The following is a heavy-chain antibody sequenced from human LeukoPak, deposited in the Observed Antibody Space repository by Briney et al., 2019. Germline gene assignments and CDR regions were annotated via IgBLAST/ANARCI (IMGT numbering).Heavy chain of an antibody. J-gene: IGHJ4*02. CDR2: IYYTGST. Sequence: PSETLSLTCTVSGGSISSSSYYWGWIRQPPGKGLEWIGSIYYTGSTYYNPSLKSRVTISIDTSKNQFSLRLSSVTAADTAVYFCARVAAAGNYYFDYWGQGTLVTVSS. CDR3: ARVAAAGNYYFDY. V-gene: IGHV4-39*07. CDR1: GGSISSSSYY. D-gene: IGHD6-13*01.